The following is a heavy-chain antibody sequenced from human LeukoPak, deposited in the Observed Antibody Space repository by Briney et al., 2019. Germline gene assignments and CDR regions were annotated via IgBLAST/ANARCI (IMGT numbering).Heavy chain of an antibody. Sequence: PSGTLSLTCAVSGGSITSANWWSWVRQSPGKGLEWIGEIYHTGNTNYNPSLNSRVSVSLDTSENQFSLRLTSVTAADTAVYFCARDANGSDLHYYHMDVWGKGTTVTVSS. CDR1: GGSITSANW. J-gene: IGHJ6*03. D-gene: IGHD6-25*01. V-gene: IGHV4-4*02. CDR2: IYHTGNT. CDR3: ARDANGSDLHYYHMDV.